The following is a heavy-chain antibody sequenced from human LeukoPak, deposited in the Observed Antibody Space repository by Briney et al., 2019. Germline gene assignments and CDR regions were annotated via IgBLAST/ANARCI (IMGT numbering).Heavy chain of an antibody. Sequence: GGSLRLSCAASGFTFDDYGMSWVRQAPGKRLEWVSGINWNGGSTGYADSVKGRFTISRDNAKNSLYLQMNSLRAEDTALYYCARVPSVVVPGRDEYYFDYWGQGTLVTVSS. CDR2: INWNGGST. V-gene: IGHV3-20*04. CDR1: GFTFDDYG. D-gene: IGHD2-2*01. J-gene: IGHJ4*02. CDR3: ARVPSVVVPGRDEYYFDY.